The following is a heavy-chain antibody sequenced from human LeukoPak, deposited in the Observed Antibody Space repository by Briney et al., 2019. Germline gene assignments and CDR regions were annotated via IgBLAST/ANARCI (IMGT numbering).Heavy chain of an antibody. Sequence: SETLSLTCTVSGGSTSSYYWSWIRQPPGKGLEWIGYIYYSGSTNYNPSLKSRVTISVDTSKNQFSLKLSSVTAADTAVYYCAKGGDGYNPVNWFDPWGQGTLVTVSS. D-gene: IGHD5-24*01. CDR1: GGSTSSYY. CDR2: IYYSGST. CDR3: AKGGDGYNPVNWFDP. V-gene: IGHV4-59*08. J-gene: IGHJ5*02.